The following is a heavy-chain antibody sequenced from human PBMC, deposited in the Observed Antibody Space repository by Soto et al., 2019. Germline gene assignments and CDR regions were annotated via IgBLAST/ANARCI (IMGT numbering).Heavy chain of an antibody. Sequence: GVVIHSGATYVDGFSDYSVIWVGHAPGKELERVSWARGGGGSTYYADSVTVRFTISRDNSKNTLYLQMNSQRAEDTAVYHCARAPMTYNFPYYFDQWGQGTMVTVSS. J-gene: IGHJ4*02. V-gene: IGHV3-23*01. CDR2: ARGGGGST. CDR1: VDGFSDYS. D-gene: IGHD3-22*01. CDR3: ARAPMTYNFPYYFDQ.